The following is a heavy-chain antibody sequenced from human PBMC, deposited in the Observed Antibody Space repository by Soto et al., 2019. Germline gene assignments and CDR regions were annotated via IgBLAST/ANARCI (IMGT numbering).Heavy chain of an antibody. D-gene: IGHD3-3*01. CDR3: ASGPRFSDWFDP. V-gene: IGHV4-4*07. CDR1: GGSMSSYY. J-gene: IGHJ5*02. Sequence: SETLSLTCTVSGGSMSSYYWTWIRQPAGKGLEWIGRVYSSGGTHYNPSLKSRVTISLDTSKNQFSLRLLSVTDADTAVYYCASGPRFSDWFDPWGQGTLVTVSS. CDR2: VYSSGGT.